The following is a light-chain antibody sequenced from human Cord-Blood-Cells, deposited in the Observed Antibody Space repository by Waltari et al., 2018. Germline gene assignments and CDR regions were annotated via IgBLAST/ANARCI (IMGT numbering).Light chain of an antibody. Sequence: DIQMTQSPSTLSASVGDRVTITCRASQSISSWLVWYQQKPGKAPKLLIYKASSLESGVPSRFSGSGSGTEFTLTISSLQPDDFATYYCQQYNSYPTFGQGTRLEIK. V-gene: IGKV1-5*03. CDR2: KAS. J-gene: IGKJ5*01. CDR1: QSISSW. CDR3: QQYNSYPT.